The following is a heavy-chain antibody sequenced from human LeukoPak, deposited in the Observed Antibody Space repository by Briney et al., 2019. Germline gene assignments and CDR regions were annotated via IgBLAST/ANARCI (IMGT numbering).Heavy chain of an antibody. CDR2: ISSGGIT. Sequence: GGSLRLSCAASGITVSSNYMSWVRQAPGKGLEWVSIISSGGITYYADSVKGRFTISRDNSKNTLYLQMNSLRAEDTAVYYCAREARFGESYFDYWGQGTLVTASS. D-gene: IGHD3-10*01. J-gene: IGHJ4*02. CDR3: AREARFGESYFDY. V-gene: IGHV3-53*01. CDR1: GITVSSNY.